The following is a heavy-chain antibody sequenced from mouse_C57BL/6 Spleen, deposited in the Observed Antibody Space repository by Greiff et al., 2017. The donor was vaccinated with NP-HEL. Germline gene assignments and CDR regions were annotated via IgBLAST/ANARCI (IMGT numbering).Heavy chain of an antibody. D-gene: IGHD4-1*01. V-gene: IGHV1-52*01. CDR1: GYTFTSYW. Sequence: QVQLKQPGAELVRPGSSVKLSCKASGYTFTSYWMHWVKQRPIQGLEWIGNIDPSDSETHYNQKFKDKATLTVDKSASTAYMQLSSLTSEDSAVYYCARWGLGLDYWGQGTTLTVSS. CDR2: IDPSDSET. CDR3: ARWGLGLDY. J-gene: IGHJ2*01.